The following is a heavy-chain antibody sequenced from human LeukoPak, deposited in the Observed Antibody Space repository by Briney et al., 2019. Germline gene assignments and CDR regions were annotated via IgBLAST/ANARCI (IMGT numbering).Heavy chain of an antibody. Sequence: GGSLRLSCAASGFTFSCCAMHWGRQAPGKGLGWVAVMSYDGSNKFYADSVKGRFSISRDNSKNTMDLQMNSLRGEDAAVYYCARELNGWFDPWGQGTLVTVSS. J-gene: IGHJ5*02. CDR3: ARELNGWFDP. CDR2: MSYDGSNK. CDR1: GFTFSCCA. V-gene: IGHV3-30*04.